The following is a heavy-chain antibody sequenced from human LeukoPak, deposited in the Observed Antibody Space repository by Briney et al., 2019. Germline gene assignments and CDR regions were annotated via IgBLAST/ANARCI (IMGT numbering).Heavy chain of an antibody. CDR1: GGSFSGYY. J-gene: IGHJ3*02. Sequence: SETLSLTCAVYGGSFSGYYWNWLRQPPGKGLEWIGEINHSGSTNYSPSLKSRVTISVDTSKNQFSLKLSSETAADTAVYYCARGRYSDYVGEDGFDMWGQGTMVTVSS. D-gene: IGHD4-11*01. CDR2: INHSGST. V-gene: IGHV4-34*01. CDR3: ARGRYSDYVGEDGFDM.